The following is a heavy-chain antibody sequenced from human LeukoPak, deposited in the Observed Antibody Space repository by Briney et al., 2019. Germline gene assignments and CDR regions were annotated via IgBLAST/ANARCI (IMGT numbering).Heavy chain of an antibody. D-gene: IGHD3-10*01. V-gene: IGHV1-8*03. CDR1: GYTFTSYD. J-gene: IGHJ6*02. Sequence: ASVKVSCKASGYTFTSYDTNWVRQATGQGLEWMGWMNPNSGNTGYAQKFQGRVTITRDMSTSTAYMELSSLRSEDTAVYYCAAGGLAHMVRGVIISYGMDVWGQGTTVTVSS. CDR2: MNPNSGNT. CDR3: AAGGLAHMVRGVIISYGMDV.